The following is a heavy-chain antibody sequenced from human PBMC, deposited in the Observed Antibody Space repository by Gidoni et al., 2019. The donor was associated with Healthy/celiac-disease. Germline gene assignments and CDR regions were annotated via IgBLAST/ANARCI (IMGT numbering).Heavy chain of an antibody. CDR2: IWYDGSNK. D-gene: IGHD3-22*01. Sequence: QVQLVESGGGVVQPGRSLRLSCAASGFTSSSYGMHWVRQAPGKGLEWVAVIWYDGSNKYYADSVKGRFTISRDNSKNTLYLQMNSLRAEDTAVYYCARDDRMQSYYFDYWGQGTLVTVSS. V-gene: IGHV3-33*01. CDR3: ARDDRMQSYYFDY. CDR1: GFTSSSYG. J-gene: IGHJ4*02.